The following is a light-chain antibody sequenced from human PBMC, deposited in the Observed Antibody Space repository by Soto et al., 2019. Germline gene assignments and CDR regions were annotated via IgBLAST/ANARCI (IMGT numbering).Light chain of an antibody. Sequence: DIQMTQSPSTLSASVADRVTITCLASQSISDWLAWYQQKPGRAPNLLIYKASTLESGVPTRFSGSGSGTEFTLTISSLQPDDFATYYCQQYNSYSLTFGGGTKVDIK. CDR1: QSISDW. CDR2: KAS. V-gene: IGKV1-5*03. CDR3: QQYNSYSLT. J-gene: IGKJ4*01.